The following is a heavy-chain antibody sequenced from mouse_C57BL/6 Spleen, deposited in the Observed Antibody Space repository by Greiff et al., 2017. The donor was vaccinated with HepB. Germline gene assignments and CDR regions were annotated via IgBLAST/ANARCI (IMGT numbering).Heavy chain of an antibody. CDR1: GYTFTSYW. D-gene: IGHD1-1*01. J-gene: IGHJ3*01. CDR3: ARWGADGSSYGWAY. CDR2: IHPNSGST. Sequence: QVQLQQPGAELVKPGASVKLSCKASGYTFTSYWMHWVKQSPGQGLEWIGMIHPNSGSTNYNETFKSKATLTVDKSSSTAYMQLSSLTSEDSAVYYCARWGADGSSYGWAYWGQGTLVTVSA. V-gene: IGHV1-64*01.